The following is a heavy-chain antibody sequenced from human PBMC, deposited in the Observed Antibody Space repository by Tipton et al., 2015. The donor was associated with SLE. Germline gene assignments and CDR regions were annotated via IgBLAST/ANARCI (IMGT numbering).Heavy chain of an antibody. J-gene: IGHJ4*02. CDR3: ARDRGYCGATSCYLDS. CDR2: IHYSGTT. D-gene: IGHD2-15*01. CDR1: GGSIGRSSFY. V-gene: IGHV4-39*07. Sequence: LRLSCTVSGGSIGRSSFYWGWIRQPPGEVLEWIGSIHYSGTTNYNPSLKSRVSISVDTSKSQFSLTLRSVTAADTAVYFCARDRGYCGATSCYLDSWGQGTLVTVSS.